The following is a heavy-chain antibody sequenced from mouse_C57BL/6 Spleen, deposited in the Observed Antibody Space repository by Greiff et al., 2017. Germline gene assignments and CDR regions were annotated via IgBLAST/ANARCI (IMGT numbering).Heavy chain of an antibody. D-gene: IGHD2-4*01. Sequence: QVQLKQPGAELVRPGSSVKLSCKASGYTFTSYWMDWVKQRPGQGLEWIGNIYPSDSETHYNQKFKDKATLTVDKSSSTAYMQLSSLTSEDSAVYYCARNTDYDAWFAYRGQRTLVTVS. CDR1: GYTFTSYW. CDR2: IYPSDSET. V-gene: IGHV1-61*01. CDR3: ARNTDYDAWFAY. J-gene: IGHJ3*01.